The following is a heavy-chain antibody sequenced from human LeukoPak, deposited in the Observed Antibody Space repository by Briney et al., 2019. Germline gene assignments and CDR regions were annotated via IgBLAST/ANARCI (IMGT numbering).Heavy chain of an antibody. Sequence: GGSLRLSCAASGFTFSSYWMHWVRQAPGKGLVWVSRINSDGSSTSYADSVKGRFTISRDNSKNTLYLQMNSLRAEDTAVYYCAKDIAYYDILTGYPFDYWGQGTLVTVSS. D-gene: IGHD3-9*01. CDR2: INSDGSST. J-gene: IGHJ4*02. V-gene: IGHV3-74*01. CDR1: GFTFSSYW. CDR3: AKDIAYYDILTGYPFDY.